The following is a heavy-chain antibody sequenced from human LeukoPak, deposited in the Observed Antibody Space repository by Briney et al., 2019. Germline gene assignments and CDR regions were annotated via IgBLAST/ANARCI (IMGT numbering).Heavy chain of an antibody. V-gene: IGHV3-30*18. J-gene: IGHJ4*02. CDR1: GFTFSGYG. Sequence: PGGSLRLSCAASGFTFSGYGMHWVRRAPGKGLEWVAVISYDGSNKYYADSVKGRFTISRDNSKNTLYLQMNSLRAEDTAVYYCAKVSHYDILTGHFDYWGQATLVTVSS. CDR3: AKVSHYDILTGHFDY. CDR2: ISYDGSNK. D-gene: IGHD3-9*01.